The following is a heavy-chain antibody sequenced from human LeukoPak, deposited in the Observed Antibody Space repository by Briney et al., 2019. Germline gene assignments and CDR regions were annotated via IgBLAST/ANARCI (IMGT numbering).Heavy chain of an antibody. J-gene: IGHJ4*02. D-gene: IGHD2-21*02. CDR1: GGSISSSNYY. CDR3: ARHRSGVTYFDY. CDR2: IYYRGST. V-gene: IGHV4-39*01. Sequence: SETLSLTCTVSGGSISSSNYYWGWIRQPPGKGLEWIGTIYYRGSTYYNPSLESRLTISVDTSKNQFSLKLSSVTAADMALYYCARHRSGVTYFDYWGQGTLVTVSS.